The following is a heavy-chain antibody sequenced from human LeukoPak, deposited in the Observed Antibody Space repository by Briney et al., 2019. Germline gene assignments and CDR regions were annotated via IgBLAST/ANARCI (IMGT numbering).Heavy chain of an antibody. D-gene: IGHD3-10*01. CDR3: ARDGRLTIFVRGIITEGSPPKN. CDR2: INPKTGGT. Sequence: GASVKVSCKASGYTFTDSYMHWVRQAPGQGLEWMGWINPKTGGTNYAQRFQGRVTMTRDTSIRTAYMELNSLRSDDTAVYYCARDGRLTIFVRGIITEGSPPKNWGQGTLATVSS. V-gene: IGHV1-2*02. CDR1: GYTFTDSY. J-gene: IGHJ4*02.